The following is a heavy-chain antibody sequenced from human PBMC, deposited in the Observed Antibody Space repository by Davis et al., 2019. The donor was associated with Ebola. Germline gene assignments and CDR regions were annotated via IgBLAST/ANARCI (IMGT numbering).Heavy chain of an antibody. Sequence: ASVKVSCKASGYIFTDYYIHWVRQAPGQRLEWMGWINPDDGNTKYSQRFQGRITFTRDTSAGIAYMELSSLRSGDTAVYYCVRIFPHSPGDHWGQGTLVTVS. CDR2: INPDDGNT. CDR1: GYIFTDYY. CDR3: VRIFPHSPGDH. V-gene: IGHV1-3*01. J-gene: IGHJ4*02. D-gene: IGHD2-15*01.